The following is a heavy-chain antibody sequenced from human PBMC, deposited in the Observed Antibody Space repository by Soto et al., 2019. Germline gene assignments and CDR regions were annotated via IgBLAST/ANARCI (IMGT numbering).Heavy chain of an antibody. Sequence: QVQLVESGGGVVQPGRSLRLSCAASGFTFSSYGMHWVRQAPGKGLEWVAVIWYDGSNKYYADSVKGRFTISRDNSKNTLYLQMNSLRAEDTAVYYCARQTGYRDYYYYYGMDVWGQWTTVTVSS. CDR2: IWYDGSNK. D-gene: IGHD3-9*01. J-gene: IGHJ6*02. CDR1: GFTFSSYG. CDR3: ARQTGYRDYYYYYGMDV. V-gene: IGHV3-33*01.